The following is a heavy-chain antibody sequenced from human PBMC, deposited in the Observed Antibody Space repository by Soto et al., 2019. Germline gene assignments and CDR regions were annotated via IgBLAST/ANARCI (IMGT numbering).Heavy chain of an antibody. V-gene: IGHV4-34*01. CDR1: GGSFSGYY. CDR2: INHSGST. Sequence: ASETLSLTCAVYGGSFSGYYWSWIRQPPGKGLEWIGEINHSGSTNHNPSLKSRVTISVDTSKNQCSLKLSSVTAADTAVYYCARGIFLLVRGVIGYWGQGPLVTVSS. J-gene: IGHJ4*02. CDR3: ARGIFLLVRGVIGY. D-gene: IGHD3-10*01.